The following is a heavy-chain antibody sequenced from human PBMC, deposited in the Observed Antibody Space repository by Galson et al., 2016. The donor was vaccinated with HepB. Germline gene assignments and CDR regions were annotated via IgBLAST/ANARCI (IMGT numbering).Heavy chain of an antibody. J-gene: IGHJ4*02. Sequence: LRLSCAASGFTFNAHWMNWVRQAPGKGLEWVANIRGDGIVSYYAESVRGRFTVSRDNAKNSLYLQMNGLRVDETAVYYCSREMTGSYFDWGQGTLVTVSS. CDR2: IRGDGIVS. V-gene: IGHV3-7*01. CDR3: SREMTGSYFD. CDR1: GFTFNAHW. D-gene: IGHD3-10*01.